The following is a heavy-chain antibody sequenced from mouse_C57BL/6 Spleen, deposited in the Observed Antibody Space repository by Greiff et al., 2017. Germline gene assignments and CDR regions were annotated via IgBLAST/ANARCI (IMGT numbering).Heavy chain of an antibody. CDR3: ARGIYYYGRDY. J-gene: IGHJ2*01. V-gene: IGHV3-6*01. D-gene: IGHD1-1*01. Sequence: EVQLVESGPGLVKPSQSLSLTCSVTGYSITSGYYWNWIRQFPGNKLEWMGYISYDGSNNYNPSLKNRISITRDTSKNQFFLKLNSVTTEDTATYYCARGIYYYGRDYWGQGTTLTVSS. CDR1: GYSITSGYY. CDR2: ISYDGSN.